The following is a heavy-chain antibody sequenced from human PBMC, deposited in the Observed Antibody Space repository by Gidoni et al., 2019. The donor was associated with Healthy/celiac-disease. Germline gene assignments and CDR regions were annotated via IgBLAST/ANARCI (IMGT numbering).Heavy chain of an antibody. V-gene: IGHV1-69*01. CDR1: GGTFSSYA. CDR3: ARDRDGYKPYYYYGMDV. D-gene: IGHD5-12*01. J-gene: IGHJ6*02. CDR2: IIPIFGTA. Sequence: QVQLVQSGAEVKKPGSSVKVSCKASGGTFSSYAISWVRQAPGQGLEWMGGIIPIFGTANYAQKFQGRVTITADESTSTAYMELSSLRSEDTAVYYCARDRDGYKPYYYYGMDVWGQGTTVTVSS.